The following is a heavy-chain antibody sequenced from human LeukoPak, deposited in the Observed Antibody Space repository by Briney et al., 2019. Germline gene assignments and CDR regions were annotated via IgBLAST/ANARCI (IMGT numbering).Heavy chain of an antibody. D-gene: IGHD3-16*01. V-gene: IGHV3-7*04. CDR2: IKQDGSEK. CDR1: GFTFSSYW. CDR3: ARDMIILQS. Sequence: GGSLRLSCAASGFTFSSYWMTWVRQAPGKGLEWVANIKQDGSEKYYVDSVKGPFTISRDNAKKSLYLQMNSLRAEDTAVYFCARDMIILQSWGQGTLVTVSS. J-gene: IGHJ5*02.